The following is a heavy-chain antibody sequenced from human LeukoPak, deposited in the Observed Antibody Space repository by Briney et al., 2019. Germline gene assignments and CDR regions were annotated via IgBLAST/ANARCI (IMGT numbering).Heavy chain of an antibody. CDR1: GDSINSNY. J-gene: IGHJ4*02. CDR3: ARGIESYGDYGY. CDR2: IYYGGST. V-gene: IGHV4-59*01. D-gene: IGHD4-17*01. Sequence: SETLSLTCSVSGDSINSNYWSWMRQPPGKGLEWIGYIYYGGSTNYNPSLKSRVSISVDTSKNQFSLKLSSLTAADTAIYYCARGIESYGDYGYWGQGILVTVSS.